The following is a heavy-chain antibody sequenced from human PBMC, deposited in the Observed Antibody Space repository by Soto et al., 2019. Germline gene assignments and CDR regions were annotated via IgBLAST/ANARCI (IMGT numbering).Heavy chain of an antibody. Sequence: SETLAHRCTVARDCITRYNGNCLRQPPGKALEWIGYVYSSGSTNYNPSLKSRVTISVDTSRDQFSLKLSSVTAADTAVYFWAREDFWLGVSRYGMDVWGQGTMVT. CDR3: AREDFWLGVSRYGMDV. V-gene: IGHV4-59*12. CDR1: RDCITRYN. CDR2: VYSSGST. D-gene: IGHD3-3*01. J-gene: IGHJ6*02.